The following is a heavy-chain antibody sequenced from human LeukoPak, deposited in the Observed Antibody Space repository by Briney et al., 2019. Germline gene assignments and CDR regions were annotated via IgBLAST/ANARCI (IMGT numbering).Heavy chain of an antibody. CDR3: ARGSQGLIVVVPAAIFDY. CDR1: GGSISSSSYY. D-gene: IGHD2-2*02. V-gene: IGHV4-39*07. J-gene: IGHJ4*02. Sequence: SETLSLTCTVSGGSISSSSYYWGWIRQPPGKGLEWIGSIYYSGSTYYNPSLKSRVTISVDASKNQFSLKLSSVTAADTAVYYCARGSQGLIVVVPAAIFDYWGQGTLVTVSS. CDR2: IYYSGST.